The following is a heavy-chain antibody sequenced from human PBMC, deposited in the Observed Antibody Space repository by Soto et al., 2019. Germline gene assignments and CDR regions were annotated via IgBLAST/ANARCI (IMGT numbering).Heavy chain of an antibody. J-gene: IGHJ4*02. CDR2: IDSGSRTM. V-gene: IGHV3-48*02. D-gene: IGHD6-19*01. Sequence: ESGGDLVQPGGSLRLSCVVSGFTFMSYSMNWVRQAPGKGLEWISCIDSGSRTMDYAESVKGRFTISRDNAKNTLYLQMNSLRDEGTAVYYCAKDLSVAVAGALWGQGTLVTVSS. CDR3: AKDLSVAVAGAL. CDR1: GFTFMSYS.